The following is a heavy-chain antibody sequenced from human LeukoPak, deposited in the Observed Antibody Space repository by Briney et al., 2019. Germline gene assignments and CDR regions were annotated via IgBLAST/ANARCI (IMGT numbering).Heavy chain of an antibody. D-gene: IGHD6-19*01. J-gene: IGHJ4*02. CDR2: INHSGST. Sequence: PSETLSLTCAVYGGSFSGYYWSWIRQPPGKGLEWIGEINHSGSTNYNPSLKSRVTISVGTSKNQFSLKLSSVTAADTAVYYCARGRVREAVAGFDYWGQGTLVTVSS. CDR1: GGSFSGYY. V-gene: IGHV4-34*01. CDR3: ARGRVREAVAGFDY.